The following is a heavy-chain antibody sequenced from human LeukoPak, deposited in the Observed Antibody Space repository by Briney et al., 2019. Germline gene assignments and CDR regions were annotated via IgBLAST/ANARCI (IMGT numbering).Heavy chain of an antibody. CDR2: VYYSGST. J-gene: IGHJ4*02. V-gene: IGHV4-59*01. CDR1: GGSISSYY. CDR3: ARGFGSRGDY. D-gene: IGHD3-16*01. Sequence: SETLSLTCTVSGGSISSYYWSWIRQPPGKGLEWIGYVYYSGSTNYNPSLKSRVTISVDTSKNQFSLKLSSVTAADTAVYYCARGFGSRGDYWGQGTLVTVSS.